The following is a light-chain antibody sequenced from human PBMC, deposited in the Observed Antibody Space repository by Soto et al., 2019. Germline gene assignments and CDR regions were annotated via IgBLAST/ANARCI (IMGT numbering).Light chain of an antibody. CDR2: DAS. CDR3: QQRRDWPPLT. V-gene: IGKV3-11*01. Sequence: EVVLTQSPVTLAFSPGERATLSCRASQNVDIYVAWYQQRPGQAPRLLIYDASNRATGIPARFSGSGSGTDFTLTISSLEPEDFAVYYCQQRRDWPPLTFGGGTKVEIK. CDR1: QNVDIY. J-gene: IGKJ4*01.